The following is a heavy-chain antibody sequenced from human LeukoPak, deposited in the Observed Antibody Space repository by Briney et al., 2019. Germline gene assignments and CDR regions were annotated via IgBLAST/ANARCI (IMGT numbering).Heavy chain of an antibody. J-gene: IGHJ3*02. D-gene: IGHD3/OR15-3a*01. Sequence: PSETLSLTCTVSGYSISSGYYWGWIRQPPGKGLEWIGSGSTYYNPSLKSRVTISVDTSKNQFSLKLSSVTAADTAVYYCARDYGLGSTDAFDIWGQGTMVTVSS. CDR3: ARDYGLGSTDAFDI. CDR1: GYSISSGYY. CDR2: SGST. V-gene: IGHV4-38-2*02.